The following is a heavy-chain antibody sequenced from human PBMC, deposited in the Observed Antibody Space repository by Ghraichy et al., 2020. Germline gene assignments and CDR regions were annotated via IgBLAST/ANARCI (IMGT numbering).Heavy chain of an antibody. Sequence: GGSLRLSCAASGFTFSSYAMSWVRQAPGKGLEWVSAISGSGGSTYYAEFVKGRFTISRDNSKNTLYLQMNSLRAEDTAVYYCAKGRCSSTSLWTDCTNVPGYWGQGTLVTVSS. J-gene: IGHJ4*02. V-gene: IGHV3-23*01. CDR1: GFTFSSYA. D-gene: IGHD2-2*01. CDR2: ISGSGGST. CDR3: AKGRCSSTSLWTDCTNVPGY.